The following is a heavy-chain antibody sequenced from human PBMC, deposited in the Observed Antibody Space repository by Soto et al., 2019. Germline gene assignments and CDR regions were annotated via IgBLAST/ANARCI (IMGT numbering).Heavy chain of an antibody. CDR3: VRARSTDSRPDY. Sequence: GSLRVARAACGLSFSLYSMIVFRQAPGKGLEWVASITSSSSYRYYEDSLKGRFTISRDNDNNYLFLQLDSLRAEDTVVHSCVRARSTDSRPDYWGQGTLV. CDR2: ITSSSSYR. J-gene: IGHJ4*02. D-gene: IGHD3-22*01. V-gene: IGHV3-21*01. CDR1: GLSFSLYS.